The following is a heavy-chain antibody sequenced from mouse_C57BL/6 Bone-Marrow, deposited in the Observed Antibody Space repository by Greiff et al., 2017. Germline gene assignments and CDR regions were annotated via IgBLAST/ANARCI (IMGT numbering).Heavy chain of an antibody. Sequence: VQLKESGAELVRPGASVKLSCTASGFNIKDDYMHWVKQRPEQGLEWIGWIDPENGDTEYASKFQGKATITADTSSNTAYLQLSSLTSEDTAVXYCTSLLCLSYWGQGTLVTVSA. J-gene: IGHJ3*01. CDR2: IDPENGDT. CDR1: GFNIKDDY. CDR3: TSLLCLSY. D-gene: IGHD2-2*01. V-gene: IGHV14-4*01.